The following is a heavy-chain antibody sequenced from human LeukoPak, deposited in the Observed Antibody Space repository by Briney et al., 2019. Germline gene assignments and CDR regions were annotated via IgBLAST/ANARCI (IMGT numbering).Heavy chain of an antibody. Sequence: GGSLRLSCATSGYTFRNFDLHWVRQATGEGLEWVSAIGTAGDTYYPDSVKGRFTISRDNAKNSFYLQMNNLRVGDTAVYYCSRGGAPAGYAYDIWGHGTVVTVSS. CDR1: GYTFRNFD. CDR2: IGTAGDT. CDR3: SRGGAPAGYAYDI. J-gene: IGHJ3*02. V-gene: IGHV3-13*01. D-gene: IGHD6-13*01.